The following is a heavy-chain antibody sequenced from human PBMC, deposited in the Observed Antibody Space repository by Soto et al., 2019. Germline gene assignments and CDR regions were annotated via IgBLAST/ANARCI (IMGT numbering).Heavy chain of an antibody. V-gene: IGHV1-46*03. D-gene: IGHD6-13*01. J-gene: IGHJ4*02. CDR1: GYTFTTYY. Sequence: GASVKVSCKASGYTFTTYYIHWVRQAPGQGLEWMGVINPSGGGTSYAQKFKDRVSMTRDASTTTVYMEVRSLTYEDTALYYCARDHVGAAGYSAFWGQGTLVTVSS. CDR3: ARDHVGAAGYSAF. CDR2: INPSGGGT.